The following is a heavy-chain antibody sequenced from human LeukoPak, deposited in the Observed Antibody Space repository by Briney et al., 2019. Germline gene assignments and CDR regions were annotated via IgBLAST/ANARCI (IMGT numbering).Heavy chain of an antibody. CDR3: ARKERHWYFDL. V-gene: IGHV4-34*01. D-gene: IGHD1-1*01. Sequence: PSETLSLTCVVYGGSFSGYYWSWIRQPPGKGLEWIGEINHSGSTNYNPSLKSRVTISVDTSKNQFSLKLSSVTAADTAVYYCARKERHWYFDLWGRGTLVTVSS. J-gene: IGHJ2*01. CDR2: INHSGST. CDR1: GGSFSGYY.